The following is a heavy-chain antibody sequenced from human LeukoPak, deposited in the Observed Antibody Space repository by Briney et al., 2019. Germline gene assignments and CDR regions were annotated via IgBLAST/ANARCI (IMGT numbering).Heavy chain of an antibody. CDR2: IAAADSGT. CDR3: ATRGTTATKYFED. J-gene: IGHJ4*02. D-gene: IGHD1-1*01. Sequence: GSLRLSCGASGFTFSNYVMSWVRQAPGQGLEWVSTIAAADSGTYYAASVKGRFTISRDNSKHTLHLQMNGLRAEDTAVYYCATRGTTATKYFEDWGQGTLVTVSS. V-gene: IGHV3-23*01. CDR1: GFTFSNYV.